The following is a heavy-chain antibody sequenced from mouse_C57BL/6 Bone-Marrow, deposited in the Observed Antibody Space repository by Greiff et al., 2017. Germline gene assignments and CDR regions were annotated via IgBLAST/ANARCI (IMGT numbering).Heavy chain of an antibody. CDR2: IYPGSGNT. V-gene: IGHV1-76*01. D-gene: IGHD1-1*01. J-gene: IGHJ2*01. Sequence: QVQLQQSGAELVRPGASVKLSCKASGYTFTDYYINWVKQRPGQGLEWIARIYPGSGNTSYNEKFKGKATLTAEKSSSTAYMQLSSLTSVDSAVYFCARSSYYGLDYWGQGTTLTVSS. CDR1: GYTFTDYY. CDR3: ARSSYYGLDY.